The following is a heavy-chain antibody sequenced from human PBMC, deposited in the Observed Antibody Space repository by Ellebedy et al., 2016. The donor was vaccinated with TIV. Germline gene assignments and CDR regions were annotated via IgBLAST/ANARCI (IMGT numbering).Heavy chain of an antibody. J-gene: IGHJ3*02. V-gene: IGHV4-59*01. Sequence: SETLSLXCTVSGDSISSYYWSWIRQPPGKALEWLGHIYYSGTTNYNPSLKSRVTMSVDTSINQLSLTLNSVTAADTAVYYCARDPGTPEAFDIWGPGTLVTVSS. CDR1: GDSISSYY. CDR3: ARDPGTPEAFDI. D-gene: IGHD1-14*01. CDR2: IYYSGTT.